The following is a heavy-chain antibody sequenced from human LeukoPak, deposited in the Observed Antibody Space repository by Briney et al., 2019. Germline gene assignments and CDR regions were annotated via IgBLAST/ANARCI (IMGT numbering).Heavy chain of an antibody. V-gene: IGHV3-7*01. D-gene: IGHD1-1*01. Sequence: GGSLTLSCAASGFTFSSYWMSWMRQPPGKGLEWVANIKYDGNEEYYVDSVKGRFTISRDNAKNSLYLQLNSLRVEDTAVYYCKSGGAAPGSFDYWGQGTLVTVSP. CDR2: IKYDGNEE. J-gene: IGHJ4*02. CDR1: GFTFSSYW. CDR3: KSGGAAPGSFDY.